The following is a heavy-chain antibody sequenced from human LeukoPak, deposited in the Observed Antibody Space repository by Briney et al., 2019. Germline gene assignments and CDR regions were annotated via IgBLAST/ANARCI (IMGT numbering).Heavy chain of an antibody. CDR2: ITPSGGT. V-gene: IGHV1-2*02. D-gene: IGHD1-26*01. Sequence: ASVKVSCKASGYTFTSYAIHWVRQAPGQGLEWMGWITPSGGTNYPQKFQGRVAITWDTSITTAYMDLSRLTSDDTAVYYCARDDVGSGFDYWGQGTLVTVSS. J-gene: IGHJ4*02. CDR1: GYTFTSYA. CDR3: ARDDVGSGFDY.